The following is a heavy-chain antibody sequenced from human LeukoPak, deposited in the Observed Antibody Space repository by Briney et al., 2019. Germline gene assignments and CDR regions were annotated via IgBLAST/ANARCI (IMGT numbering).Heavy chain of an antibody. D-gene: IGHD1-14*01. CDR3: ATEWFTGTSLHYMY. CDR1: GFTFSSHA. Sequence: GGSLRLSCAASGFTFSSHAMSWVRQAPGKGLEWVSFISGSGNATKYADSVKGRFTISRDNSKNTLSLLLSSLRAEDTAVYYCATEWFTGTSLHYMYWGQGTLVIVSS. J-gene: IGHJ4*02. V-gene: IGHV3-23*01. CDR2: ISGSGNAT.